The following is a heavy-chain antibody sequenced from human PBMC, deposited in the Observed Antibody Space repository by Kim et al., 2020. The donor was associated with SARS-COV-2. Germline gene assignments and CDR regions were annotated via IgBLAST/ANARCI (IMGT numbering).Heavy chain of an antibody. CDR3: ASWGYSGYADYYFDY. CDR2: IYSGGST. V-gene: IGHV3-66*01. J-gene: IGHJ4*02. Sequence: GGSLRLSCAASGFTVSSNYMSWVRQAPGKGLEWVSVIYSGGSTYYADSVKGRFTISRDNSKNTLYLQMNSLRAEDTAVYYCASWGYSGYADYYFDYWGQGTLVTVSS. CDR1: GFTVSSNY. D-gene: IGHD5-12*01.